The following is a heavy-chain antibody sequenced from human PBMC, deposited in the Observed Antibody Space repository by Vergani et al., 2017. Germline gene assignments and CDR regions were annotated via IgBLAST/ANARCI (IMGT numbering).Heavy chain of an antibody. CDR2: ISRTGGTV. Sequence: EVRLLESGGDLVQPGGSLRLSCTTSGFAFSEFAMHWVRQAPGKGLEWVSSISRTGGTVGYADSVKGRFTISRDNAKNSLYLQMNTLRLEDTALYYCVKPYSTYYYYYMDVWGKGATVAVSS. CDR1: GFAFSEFA. D-gene: IGHD2-15*01. V-gene: IGHV3-9*01. CDR3: VKPYSTYYYYYMDV. J-gene: IGHJ6*03.